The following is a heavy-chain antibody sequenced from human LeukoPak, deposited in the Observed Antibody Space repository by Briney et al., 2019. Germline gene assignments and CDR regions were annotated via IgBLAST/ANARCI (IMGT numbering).Heavy chain of an antibody. V-gene: IGHV1-18*01. CDR1: GYTFTSYG. CDR2: ISAYNGNT. D-gene: IGHD6-19*01. CDR3: ARAIAVAGNYYYYYYGMDV. J-gene: IGHJ6*02. Sequence: ASVKVSCKASGYTFTSYGISWVRQAPGQGLEWMGWISAYNGNTNYAQKLQGRVTMTTDTSTSTAYMELRSLRSDDTAVYYCARAIAVAGNYYYYYYGMDVWGQGITVTVSS.